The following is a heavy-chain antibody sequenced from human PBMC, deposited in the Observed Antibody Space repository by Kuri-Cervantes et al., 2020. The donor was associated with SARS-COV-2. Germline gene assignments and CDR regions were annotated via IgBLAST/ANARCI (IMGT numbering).Heavy chain of an antibody. CDR1: GYTFTSYG. Sequence: ASVKVSCKASGYTFTSYGISWVRQAPGQGLEWMGWISAYNGNTNYAQKLQGRVTMTTDTSTSTAYTELRSLRSDDTAVYYCARDTLRWSGAAFDIWGQGTMVTVSS. D-gene: IGHD4-23*01. J-gene: IGHJ3*02. V-gene: IGHV1-18*01. CDR2: ISAYNGNT. CDR3: ARDTLRWSGAAFDI.